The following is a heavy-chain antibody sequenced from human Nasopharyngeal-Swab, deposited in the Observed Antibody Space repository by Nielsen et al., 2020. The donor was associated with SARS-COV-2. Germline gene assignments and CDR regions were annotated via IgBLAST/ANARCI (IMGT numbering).Heavy chain of an antibody. CDR2: INTNTGIP. Sequence: ASVKVSCKASGYTFTSYAMNWVRQAPGQGLEWMGWINTNTGIPTYAQGFTGRFVFSLDTSVSTAYLQISSLKAEDTAVYYCAREERGVTLEGGYYYYGMDVWGQGTTVTVSS. CDR1: GYTFTSYA. CDR3: AREERGVTLEGGYYYYGMDV. J-gene: IGHJ6*02. D-gene: IGHD3-10*01. V-gene: IGHV7-4-1*02.